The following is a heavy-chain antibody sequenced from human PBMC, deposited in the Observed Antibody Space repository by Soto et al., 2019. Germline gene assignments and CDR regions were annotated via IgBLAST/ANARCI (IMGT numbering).Heavy chain of an antibody. CDR3: AREGQDYYGSGSYYTGYYYGMDV. V-gene: IGHV5-51*01. J-gene: IGHJ6*02. CDR2: IYPGNSDT. Sequence: GESLKISCKGSGYSFIDYWIGWVRQVPEKGLEWMGVIYPGNSDTRYSPSFQGHVTISADKSISTAYLQWSTLKASDTAKYYCAREGQDYYGSGSYYTGYYYGMDVWGQGTTVTVSS. CDR1: GYSFIDYW. D-gene: IGHD3-10*01.